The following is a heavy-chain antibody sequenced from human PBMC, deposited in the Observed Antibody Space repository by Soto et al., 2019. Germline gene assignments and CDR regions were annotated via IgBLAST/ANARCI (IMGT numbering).Heavy chain of an antibody. J-gene: IGHJ4*02. D-gene: IGHD6-19*01. Sequence: EVQLVEAGGGLVQPGGSLRLSCAASGLTFSSYWMHWVRQAPGKGLVWVSRISTDGSVTTYADSVKGRFTISRDNAKNTLYLQMNSLRTEDTAVYYCARAPYSSGWWGFDYWGQGTPVTGSS. CDR3: ARAPYSSGWWGFDY. V-gene: IGHV3-74*01. CDR2: ISTDGSVT. CDR1: GLTFSSYW.